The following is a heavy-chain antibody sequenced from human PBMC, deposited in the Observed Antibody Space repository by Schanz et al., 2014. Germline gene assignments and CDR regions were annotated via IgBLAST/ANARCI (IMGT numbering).Heavy chain of an antibody. J-gene: IGHJ4*02. CDR3: ARPRCDYGEVDY. D-gene: IGHD4-17*01. Sequence: QAQLMESGGGVVQPGTSLILSCSVSGFSLNTYGIHWFRQPAGKGLEWVAVIWNNGVTKYYADSVRGRFTISRDRFQNALYLRMSSRRAEATAVYYCARPRCDYGEVDYWGQGTLVTVSS. CDR1: GFSLNTYG. V-gene: IGHV3-33*01. CDR2: IWNNGVTK.